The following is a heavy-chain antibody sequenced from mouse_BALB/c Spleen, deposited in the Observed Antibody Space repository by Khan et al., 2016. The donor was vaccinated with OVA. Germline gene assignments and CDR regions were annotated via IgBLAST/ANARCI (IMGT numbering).Heavy chain of an antibody. Sequence: VQLKQSGPGLVKPSQSLSLTCTVTGYSITSEYTWNWIRQFPGNKLEWMGFISYSGNTRNNPSLKSRISITRDPSKNQFFLQLNSVTSEDTATYYCARKDYYDYDPFPYWGQGTLVTVSA. D-gene: IGHD2-4*01. CDR3: ARKDYYDYDPFPY. CDR1: GYSITSEYT. J-gene: IGHJ3*01. V-gene: IGHV3-2*02. CDR2: ISYSGNT.